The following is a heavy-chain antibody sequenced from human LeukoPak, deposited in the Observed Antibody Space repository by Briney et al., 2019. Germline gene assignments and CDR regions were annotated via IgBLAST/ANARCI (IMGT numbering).Heavy chain of an antibody. Sequence: SETLSLTCTVSGGSISSYYWSWIRQPPGKGLEGIGYIYYSGSTNYNPSLKSRVTISVNTSKDQFSLKLGSVTAADTGVYYCARQDGWGYPVDYWGQGTLVTVSS. CDR1: GGSISSYY. D-gene: IGHD7-27*01. CDR3: ARQDGWGYPVDY. V-gene: IGHV4-59*08. J-gene: IGHJ4*02. CDR2: IYYSGST.